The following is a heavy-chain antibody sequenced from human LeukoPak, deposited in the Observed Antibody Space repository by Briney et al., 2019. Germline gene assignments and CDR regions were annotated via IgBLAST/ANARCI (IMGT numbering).Heavy chain of an antibody. CDR3: ARTDYNGNGYAFDV. Sequence: PGGSLRLSCAASGSTFSSYSMNWVRQAPGKGLEWVSSISSSSYIYYADSVKGRFTISRDNAKNSLYLQMNSLRAEDTAVYYCARTDYNGNGYAFDVWGQGTMVTVSS. CDR1: GSTFSSYS. D-gene: IGHD4-11*01. CDR2: ISSSSYI. J-gene: IGHJ3*01. V-gene: IGHV3-21*01.